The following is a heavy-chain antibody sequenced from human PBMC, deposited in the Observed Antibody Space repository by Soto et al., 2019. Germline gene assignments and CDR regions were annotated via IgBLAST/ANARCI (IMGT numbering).Heavy chain of an antibody. D-gene: IGHD2-15*01. Sequence: GGSLRLSCAASGFTFSSYWMHWVRQAPGKGMEWVSRINSVGSSTSYADSVKGRFTISRDNAKNTLYLQINSLRAEDTALYYCVRTSLVVAAATREDYWGQGTLVTVSS. V-gene: IGHV3-74*01. J-gene: IGHJ4*02. CDR3: VRTSLVVAAATREDY. CDR1: GFTFSSYW. CDR2: INSVGSST.